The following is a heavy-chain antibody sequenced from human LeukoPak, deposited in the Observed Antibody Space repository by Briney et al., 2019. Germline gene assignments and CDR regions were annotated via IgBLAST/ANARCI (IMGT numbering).Heavy chain of an antibody. Sequence: SVKLSCKASGGTFSSYAISWVRQAPGQGLEWMGGIIPIFGTANYAQKFQGRVTITADESTSTAYMELSSLRSEDTAVYYCARGLLLDSYGHISFDYWGQGTLVTVSS. CDR3: ARGLLLDSYGHISFDY. CDR1: GGTFSSYA. V-gene: IGHV1-69*13. CDR2: IIPIFGTA. D-gene: IGHD5-18*01. J-gene: IGHJ4*02.